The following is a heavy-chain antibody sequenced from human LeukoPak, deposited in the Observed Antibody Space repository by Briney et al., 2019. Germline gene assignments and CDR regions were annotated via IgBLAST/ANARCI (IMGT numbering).Heavy chain of an antibody. V-gene: IGHV3-53*01. D-gene: IGHD6-19*01. CDR1: GFTVSSNY. CDR2: IYSGGST. J-gene: IGHJ6*02. Sequence: GGSLRLSCAASGFTVSSNYMSWVRQAPGKGLEWVSVIYSGGSTYYADSVKGRFTLSRDNSKNTLYLQINSLRAEDTAVYYCARGFSSGWRNYYNGMDVWGQGTTVTVSS. CDR3: ARGFSSGWRNYYNGMDV.